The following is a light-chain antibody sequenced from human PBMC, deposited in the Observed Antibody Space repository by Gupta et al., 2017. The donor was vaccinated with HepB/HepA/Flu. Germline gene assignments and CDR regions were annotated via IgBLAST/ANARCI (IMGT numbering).Light chain of an antibody. Sequence: ETVLTQSPETLSLSPGERPTLSSRASQSVDTRYLAWYQQKPGQAPRLLIYGTSSRATGIPDRFSGSGSGTDFTLTISRLEPEDFAVYSCQRYYSSPCSFGQGTKLEIK. CDR3: QRYYSSPCS. CDR2: GTS. V-gene: IGKV3-20*01. CDR1: QSVDTRY. J-gene: IGKJ2*04.